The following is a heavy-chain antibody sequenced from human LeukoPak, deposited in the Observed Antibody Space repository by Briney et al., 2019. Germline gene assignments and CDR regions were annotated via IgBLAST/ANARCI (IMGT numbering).Heavy chain of an antibody. D-gene: IGHD2-2*01. CDR1: GGTFSSYA. Sequence: ASVKVSCKASGGTFSSYAISWVRQAPGQGLEWMGGIIPIFGTANYAQKFQGRVTITADESTSTAYMELRSLRSDDTAVYYCARVELIVVVPAALDYWGQGTLVTVSS. CDR2: IIPIFGTA. CDR3: ARVELIVVVPAALDY. V-gene: IGHV1-69*01. J-gene: IGHJ4*02.